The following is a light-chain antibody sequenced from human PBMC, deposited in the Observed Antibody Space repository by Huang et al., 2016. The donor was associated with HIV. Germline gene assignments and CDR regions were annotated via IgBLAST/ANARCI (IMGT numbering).Light chain of an antibody. Sequence: EIVMTQSPATLSVSPGERATLSCRASQSVTGNLAWYQQKPGQAPRLLIYRASTRATCNAARFNASGSGTEFTLTINSLQSEDFAVYYCQQYNNWPRTFGPGTKVDVK. CDR3: QQYNNWPRT. CDR2: RAS. J-gene: IGKJ3*01. V-gene: IGKV3-15*01. CDR1: QSVTGN.